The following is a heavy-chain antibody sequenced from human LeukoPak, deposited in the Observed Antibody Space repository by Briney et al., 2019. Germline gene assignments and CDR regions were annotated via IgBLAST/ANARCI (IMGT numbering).Heavy chain of an antibody. CDR1: GFTFSSYW. D-gene: IGHD6-13*01. CDR2: IKRDGGEK. CDR3: ASYGRAARNFDY. Sequence: GGSLRLSCAASGFTFSSYWMSWVRQAPGKGLEWVANIKRDGGEKYYVDSVKGRFTISRDNAKNSLYLQMNSLRAEDTAAYYCASYGRAARNFDYWGQGTLVTVSS. J-gene: IGHJ4*02. V-gene: IGHV3-7*01.